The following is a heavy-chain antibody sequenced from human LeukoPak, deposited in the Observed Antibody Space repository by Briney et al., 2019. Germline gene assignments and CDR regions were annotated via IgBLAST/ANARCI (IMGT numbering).Heavy chain of an antibody. Sequence: GGSLRLSCAASGFTFSSYAMSWVRQAPGQGLEWVSAITGSGTTTFYADSVKGRFTISRDNSKNTLYLQMNSLRVEDSAAYYCAKEDSGSYYRGADFWGQGTPVTVSS. CDR1: GFTFSSYA. CDR3: AKEDSGSYYRGADF. CDR2: ITGSGTTT. D-gene: IGHD1-26*01. V-gene: IGHV3-23*01. J-gene: IGHJ4*02.